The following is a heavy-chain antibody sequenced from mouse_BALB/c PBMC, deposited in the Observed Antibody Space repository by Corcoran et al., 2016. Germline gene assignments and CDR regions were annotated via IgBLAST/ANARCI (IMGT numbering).Heavy chain of an antibody. D-gene: IGHD4-1*01. CDR2: INPYNDGT. J-gene: IGHJ2*01. Sequence: EVQQQQYGPEQVKPGASVEMSCKASGYTFTSYVLHWVKQKPGQGREWIGYINPYNDGTKYNEKFKGKATLTSDKSSSTAYIELSSLTSEDSAVYYCARANWDYWGQGTTLTVSS. CDR1: GYTFTSYV. CDR3: ARANWDY. V-gene: IGHV1S136*01.